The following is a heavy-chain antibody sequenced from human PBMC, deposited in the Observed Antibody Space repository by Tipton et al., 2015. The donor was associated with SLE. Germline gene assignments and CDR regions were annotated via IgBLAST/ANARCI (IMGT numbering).Heavy chain of an antibody. Sequence: TLSLTCTVSGGSISHRDDYWGWIRQPPGRGLEWIGAVGYTGSTHYNPSLESRVAISIDTSRDQFSLRLTSVTAADTAVYYCARTLDTLDFWGQGTMVTVSS. J-gene: IGHJ3*01. CDR1: GGSISHRDDY. CDR3: ARTLDTLDF. CDR2: VGYTGST. V-gene: IGHV4-39*07.